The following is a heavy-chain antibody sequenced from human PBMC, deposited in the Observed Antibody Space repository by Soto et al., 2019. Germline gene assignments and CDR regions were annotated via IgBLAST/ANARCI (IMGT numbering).Heavy chain of an antibody. D-gene: IGHD5-18*01. J-gene: IGHJ3*01. CDR1: GYTFTSHD. CDR3: VYERSGYSYDAFDV. V-gene: IGHV1-8*01. CDR2: VTPKSGKS. Sequence: QVQLVQSGAEVKKPGASVKVSCKTSGYTFTSHDINWVRQAPGQGLEWMGWVTPKSGKSGFAQKFQGRVTMTRNTSIATAYMELSSLRFEDKAVYYCVYERSGYSYDAFDVWGQGTMVTVSS.